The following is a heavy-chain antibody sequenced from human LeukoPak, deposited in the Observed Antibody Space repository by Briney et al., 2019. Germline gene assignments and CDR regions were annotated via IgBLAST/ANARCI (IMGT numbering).Heavy chain of an antibody. V-gene: IGHV1-18*01. J-gene: IGHJ4*02. Sequence: ASVTVSCKASGYTFTSYGISWVRQAPGQGLEWMGWISAYNGSTNYAQKLQGRVTMTTDTSTSTAYMELRSLRSDDTAVYYCARGREYSRGRYYFDYWGQGTLVTVSS. CDR2: ISAYNGST. D-gene: IGHD5-18*01. CDR1: GYTFTSYG. CDR3: ARGREYSRGRYYFDY.